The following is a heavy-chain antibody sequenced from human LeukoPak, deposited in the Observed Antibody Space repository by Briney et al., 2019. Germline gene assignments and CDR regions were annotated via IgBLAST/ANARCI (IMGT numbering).Heavy chain of an antibody. CDR2: ISYDGNNQ. CDR1: GLTFSSYA. D-gene: IGHD3-22*01. CDR3: ATEGSVNYYYDISGYYNH. Sequence: GGSLRLSCAASAASGLTFSSYAFHWVRQAPGKGLEWVAVISYDGNNQYYADSVRGRFTISRDNSKNTLFLQMNSLRVEDTAVYYCATEGSVNYYYDISGYYNHWGQGTLVTVSS. V-gene: IGHV3-30-3*01. J-gene: IGHJ4*02.